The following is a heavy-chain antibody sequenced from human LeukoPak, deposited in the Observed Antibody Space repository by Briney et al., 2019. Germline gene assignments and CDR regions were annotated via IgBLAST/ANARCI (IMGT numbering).Heavy chain of an antibody. V-gene: IGHV7-4-1*02. Sequence: ASVKVSCKASGYTFTSYAMNWVRRAPGQGLEWMGWINTNTGNPTYAQGFTGRFVFSLDTSVSTAYLQISSLKAEDTAVYYCARDSHCSSTSCPLTSYYYYNGMDVWGQGTTVTVSS. D-gene: IGHD2-2*01. J-gene: IGHJ6*02. CDR3: ARDSHCSSTSCPLTSYYYYNGMDV. CDR1: GYTFTSYA. CDR2: INTNTGNP.